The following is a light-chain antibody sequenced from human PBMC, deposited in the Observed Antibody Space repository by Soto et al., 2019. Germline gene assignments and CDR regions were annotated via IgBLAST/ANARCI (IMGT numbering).Light chain of an antibody. CDR3: QQSKDLPRT. Sequence: VSVTTDEIATLSSRASQSVRSNLAWYQEKPVQAPRLLMYGASYRANGVPARFSGSGSGTEFTLTISSLQSEDVAVYYCQQSKDLPRTFGHGSKVDI. CDR1: QSVRSN. CDR2: GAS. V-gene: IGKV3-15*01. J-gene: IGKJ1*01.